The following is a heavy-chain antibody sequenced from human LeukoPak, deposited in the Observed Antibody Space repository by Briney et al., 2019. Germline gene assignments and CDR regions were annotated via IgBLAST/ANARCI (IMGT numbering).Heavy chain of an antibody. CDR3: ATTLDFIAVAVDYYFDY. CDR1: GFTFSSYA. CDR2: VSYDGSNK. J-gene: IGHJ4*02. V-gene: IGHV3-30*04. Sequence: GRSLRLSCAASGFTFSSYAMHWVRQAPGKGLEWVAFVSYDGSNKYYADSVKGRFTISRDNSENTLYLQMNSLRPEDTAVYYCATTLDFIAVAVDYYFDYWGQGTLVTVSS. D-gene: IGHD6-19*01.